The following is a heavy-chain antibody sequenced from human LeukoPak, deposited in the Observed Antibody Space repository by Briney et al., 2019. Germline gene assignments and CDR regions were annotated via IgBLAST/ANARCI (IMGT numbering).Heavy chain of an antibody. V-gene: IGHV4-38-2*02. CDR1: GYSISSGYY. Sequence: SETLSLTCTVSGYSISSGYYWGWIRQPPGKGLEWIGSIYHSGSTYYNPSLKSRVTISVDTSKNQFSLKLSSVTAADTAVYYCARSRSGSYERYFDYWGQGTLVTVSS. D-gene: IGHD3-10*01. CDR2: IYHSGST. CDR3: ARSRSGSYERYFDY. J-gene: IGHJ4*02.